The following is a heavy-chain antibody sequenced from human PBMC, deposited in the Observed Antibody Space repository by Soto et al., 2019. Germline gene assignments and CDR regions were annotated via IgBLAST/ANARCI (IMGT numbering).Heavy chain of an antibody. CDR3: ARVEVVVVAATLSYYYGMDV. D-gene: IGHD2-15*01. CDR2: IIPIFGTA. J-gene: IGHJ6*02. V-gene: IGHV1-69*13. CDR1: GGTFSSYA. Sequence: ASVKVSCKASGGTFSSYAISWVRQAPGQGLEWMGGIIPIFGTANYAQKFQGRVTITADESTSTAYMELSSLRSEDTAVYYCARVEVVVVAATLSYYYGMDVWGQVTMVTVSS.